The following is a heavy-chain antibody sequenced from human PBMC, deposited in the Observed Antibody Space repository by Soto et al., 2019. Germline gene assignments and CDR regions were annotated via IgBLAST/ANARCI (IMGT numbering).Heavy chain of an antibody. J-gene: IGHJ4*02. CDR1: GGTFSRYA. CDR2: IIPIFGTA. D-gene: IGHD3-3*02. Sequence: QVQLVQSGAEVKKPGSSVKVSCKASGGTFSRYAISWVRQAPGQGLELMGGIIPIFGTANYAQKVQGRVTITADESTSTAYMELSSLRSEDTAVYYCARGPAGLLAFGYWGQGTLVTVSS. CDR3: ARGPAGLLAFGY. V-gene: IGHV1-69*01.